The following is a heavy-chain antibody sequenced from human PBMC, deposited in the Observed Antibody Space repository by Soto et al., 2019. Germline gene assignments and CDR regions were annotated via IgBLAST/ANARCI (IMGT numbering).Heavy chain of an antibody. CDR1: GGTFSSYA. CDR2: IIPIFGTA. Sequence: SVKVSCKASGGTFSSYAISWVRQAPGQGLEWMGGIIPIFGTANYAQKFQGRVTVTADESTSTAYMELSSLRSEDTAVYYCARDYRTTNWFDPWGQGTLVTVSS. V-gene: IGHV1-69*13. D-gene: IGHD1-1*01. CDR3: ARDYRTTNWFDP. J-gene: IGHJ5*02.